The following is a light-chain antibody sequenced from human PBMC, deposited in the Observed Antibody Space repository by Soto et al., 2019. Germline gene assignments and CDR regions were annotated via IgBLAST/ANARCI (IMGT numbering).Light chain of an antibody. Sequence: QSVLTQPASVSGSRGQSIIISCVGRDTDVGQDKSVSWYQQGPGQAPKLLIFEVTNRPSGVSKRFSGSRSGNTASLTISGLPPDDEGDYFCVSYTVTETLVFGPGTKVTVL. J-gene: IGLJ1*01. CDR1: DTDVGQDKS. V-gene: IGLV2-14*01. CDR3: VSYTVTETLV. CDR2: EVT.